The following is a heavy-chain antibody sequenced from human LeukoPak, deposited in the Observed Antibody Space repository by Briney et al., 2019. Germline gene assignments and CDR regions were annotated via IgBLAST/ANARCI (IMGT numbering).Heavy chain of an antibody. CDR3: AKDLGPGSMATSPGFDY. Sequence: GGSLRLSCAASGFTFGGYSINWVRQAPGKGLGWVSYISDTSATIYYYAESVRGRFTISRDNAKNSVSLQMSSLRAEDTALYYCAKDLGPGSMATSPGFDYWGQGTLVTVSS. D-gene: IGHD5-24*01. V-gene: IGHV3-48*04. CDR2: ISDTSATI. J-gene: IGHJ4*02. CDR1: GFTFGGYS.